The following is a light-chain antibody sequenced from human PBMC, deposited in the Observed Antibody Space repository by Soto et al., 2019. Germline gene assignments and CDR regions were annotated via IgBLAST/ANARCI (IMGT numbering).Light chain of an antibody. J-gene: IGKJ2*01. Sequence: DIVMTQSPDSLAVSLGERATINCKSSQSVLYSSNNKNYLAWYQHRPGQPPKLLIYWASTRESGVPDRFSGSGSGTDFTITITSLQAEDVAVYYCQQYESTPPTFGQGTKLEIK. CDR3: QQYESTPPT. V-gene: IGKV4-1*01. CDR2: WAS. CDR1: QSVLYSSNNKNY.